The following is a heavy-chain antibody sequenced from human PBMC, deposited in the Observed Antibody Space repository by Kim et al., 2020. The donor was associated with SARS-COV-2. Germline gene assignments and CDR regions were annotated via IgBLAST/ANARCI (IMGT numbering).Heavy chain of an antibody. V-gene: IGHV4-4*07. D-gene: IGHD1-7*01. J-gene: IGHJ6*03. CDR3: ARDPGTTFHYMDV. Sequence: YNPTLKSRVTMSVDTSKNQFYLKLSSVTAADTAVYYCARDPGTTFHYMDVWGKGTTVTVSS.